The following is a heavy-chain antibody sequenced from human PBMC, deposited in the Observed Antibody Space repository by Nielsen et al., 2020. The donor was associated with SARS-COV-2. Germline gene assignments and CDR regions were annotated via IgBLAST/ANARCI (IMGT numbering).Heavy chain of an antibody. CDR2: INTNTGNP. J-gene: IGHJ3*02. CDR1: ELRFTNYF. CDR3: ARERPHDYGDYGDI. D-gene: IGHD4-17*01. Sequence: ASVKVSCKASELRFTNYFINWVRQAPGQGLEWMGWINTNTGNPTYAQGFTGRFVFSLDTSVSTAYLQISSLKAEDTAVYYCARERPHDYGDYGDIWGQGTMVTVSS. V-gene: IGHV7-4-1*02.